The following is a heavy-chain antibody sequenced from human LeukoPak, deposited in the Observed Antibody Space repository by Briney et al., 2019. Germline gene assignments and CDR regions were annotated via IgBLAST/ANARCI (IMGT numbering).Heavy chain of an antibody. CDR2: ISWNGGIT. CDR3: AAFSVTTYHEF. D-gene: IGHD4-17*01. V-gene: IGHV3-20*04. CDR1: GLTFDEYG. J-gene: IGHJ4*02. Sequence: GGSLRLSCAASGLTFDEYGLSWVRQGPGKGLEWVAGISWNGGITDYADSVKGRFTISRDNAKNSLYLQMSSLRVEDTALYYCAAFSVTTYHEFWGQGTLVTVSS.